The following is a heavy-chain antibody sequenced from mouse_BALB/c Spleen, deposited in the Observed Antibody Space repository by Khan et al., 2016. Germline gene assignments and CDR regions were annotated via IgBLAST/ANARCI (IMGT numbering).Heavy chain of an antibody. CDR1: VYSITSHSS. J-gene: IGHJ2*01. V-gene: IGHV3-1*02. CDR2: ISYRVSP. Sequence: EVELVESGPDLVKFSYSLSLTCTVTVYSITSHSSWHCIRPFPGNKLAWTGYISYRVSPHSHPSLTSRISITLATSKNQFFLQYNSLTTVVPSTFYCARTSSGYWYYSDYWGQGTTLTVSS. D-gene: IGHD3-1*01. CDR3: ARTSSGYWYYSDY.